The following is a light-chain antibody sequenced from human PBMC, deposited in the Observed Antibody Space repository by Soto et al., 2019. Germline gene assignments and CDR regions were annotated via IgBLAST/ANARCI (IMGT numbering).Light chain of an antibody. CDR3: QQLNSYPRT. CDR1: QSVSSN. V-gene: IGKV3-15*01. CDR2: GAS. Sequence: EIVMTQSPATLSVSPGERATLSCRASQSVSSNLAWYQQKPGQAPRFLIYGASTRATGIPARFSGSGSGTEFTLTISSLQSEDFATYYCQQLNSYPRTFGGGTKVDIK. J-gene: IGKJ4*01.